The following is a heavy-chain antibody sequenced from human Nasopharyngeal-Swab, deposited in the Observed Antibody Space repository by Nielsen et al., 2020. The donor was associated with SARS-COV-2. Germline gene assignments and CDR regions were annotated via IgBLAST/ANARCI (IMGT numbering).Heavy chain of an antibody. J-gene: IGHJ3*02. D-gene: IGHD3-9*01. V-gene: IGHV1-18*01. CDR1: GYTFTSYG. CDR3: ARAYYDILTGRGHDAFDI. CDR2: ISAYNGNT. Sequence: ASVKVSCKASGYTFTSYGISWVRQAPGQGLEWMGWISAYNGNTNYAQKLQGGVTMTTDTSTSTAYIELRSLRSDDTAVYYCARAYYDILTGRGHDAFDIWGQGTMVTVSS.